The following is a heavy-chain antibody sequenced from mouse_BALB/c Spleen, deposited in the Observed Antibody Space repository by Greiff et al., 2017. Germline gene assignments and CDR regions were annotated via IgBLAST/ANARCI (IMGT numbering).Heavy chain of an antibody. J-gene: IGHJ3*01. CDR2: INPSTGYT. CDR1: GYTFTSYW. V-gene: IGHV1-7*01. CDR3: GGSAWFAY. Sequence: VQLKESGAELAKPGASVKMSCKASGYTFTSYWMHWVKQRPGQGLEWIGYINPSTGYTEYNQKFKDKATLTADKSSSTAYMQLSSLTSEDSAVYYCGGSAWFAYWGQGTLVTVSA.